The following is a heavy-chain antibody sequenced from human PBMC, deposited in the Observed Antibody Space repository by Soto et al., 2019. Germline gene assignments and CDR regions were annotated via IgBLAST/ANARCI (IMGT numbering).Heavy chain of an antibody. Sequence: EVQLMESGGGLVQPGGSLRLSCAASGFTFTFYTFNWVRQAPGKGLEWVSYINHDGGTISYADSVKGRFTISIDTAKNSMFTQLNSLRAEDTGVYYCARTIRGYSYGSDYWGQGTLVTAPS. CDR2: INHDGGTI. CDR1: GFTFTFYT. D-gene: IGHD5-18*01. J-gene: IGHJ4*02. V-gene: IGHV3-48*01. CDR3: ARTIRGYSYGSDY.